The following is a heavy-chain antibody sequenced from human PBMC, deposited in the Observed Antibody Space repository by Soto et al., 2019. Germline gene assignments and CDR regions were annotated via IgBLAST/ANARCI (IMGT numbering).Heavy chain of an antibody. J-gene: IGHJ6*02. CDR1: GDSVSSNSAA. V-gene: IGHV6-1*01. CDR2: TYYRSKWYN. D-gene: IGHD5-12*01. CDR3: ARGKYSGYDWGSGATYYYGMDV. Sequence: SQTLSLTCAISGDSVSSNSAAWNWIRQSPSRGLEWLGGTYYRSKWYNDYAVSVKSRITINPDTSKNQFSLQLNSVTPEDTAVYYCARGKYSGYDWGSGATYYYGMDVWGQGTTVTVSS.